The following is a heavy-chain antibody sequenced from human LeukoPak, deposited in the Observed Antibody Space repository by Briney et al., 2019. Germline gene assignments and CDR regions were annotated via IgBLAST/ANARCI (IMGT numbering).Heavy chain of an antibody. D-gene: IGHD6-6*01. Sequence: SETLSLTCTVSGGSINSDYWSWIRQPPGKGLEWIGYIYYSGSTTYNPSLKSRVSISVDTSKNQLSLKVSSVTAADTAVYYCARPSAPGLQRTGGKGPLVTVPS. J-gene: IGHJ4*02. CDR1: GGSINSDY. V-gene: IGHV4-59*01. CDR3: ARPSAPGLQRT. CDR2: IYYSGST.